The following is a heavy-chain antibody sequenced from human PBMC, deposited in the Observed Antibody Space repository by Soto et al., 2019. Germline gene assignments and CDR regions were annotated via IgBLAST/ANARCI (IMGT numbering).Heavy chain of an antibody. Sequence: SETLSLTCTVSGGSISSGGYYWSWIRQHPGKGLEWIGYIYYRGSTYYNPSLRSRVTISVDTSKNQFSLKLSSVTAADTAVYYCARGVTMVRGVIHTPYFDYWGQGTLVTVSS. D-gene: IGHD3-10*01. J-gene: IGHJ4*02. CDR1: GGSISSGGYY. V-gene: IGHV4-31*03. CDR3: ARGVTMVRGVIHTPYFDY. CDR2: IYYRGST.